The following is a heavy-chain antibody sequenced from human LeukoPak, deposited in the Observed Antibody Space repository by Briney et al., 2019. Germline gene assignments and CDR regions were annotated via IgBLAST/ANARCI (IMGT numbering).Heavy chain of an antibody. J-gene: IGHJ4*02. V-gene: IGHV3-23*01. Sequence: GGSLRLSCAASGFTFSSYAMSWVRQAPGKGLEWVAAISGSGGSTYYADSVKGRFTISRDNSKNTLYLQMNSLRAEDTAVYYCAKERGPYYYDSSGYYDPYYFDYWGQGTLVTVSS. CDR2: ISGSGGST. D-gene: IGHD3-22*01. CDR1: GFTFSSYA. CDR3: AKERGPYYYDSSGYYDPYYFDY.